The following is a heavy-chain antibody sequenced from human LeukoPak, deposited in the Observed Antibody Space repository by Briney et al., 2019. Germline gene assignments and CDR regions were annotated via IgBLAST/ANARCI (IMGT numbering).Heavy chain of an antibody. D-gene: IGHD2-21*02. CDR3: VRCGVDCQKNYYYMDV. J-gene: IGHJ6*03. CDR2: IRYDGSNK. CDR1: GFTFSSYG. V-gene: IGHV3-30*02. Sequence: RPGGSLRLSCAASGFTFSSYGMHWVRQAPGKGLEWVAFIRYDGSNKYYADSVKGRFTISRDNAKNSLYLQMNSLRAEDAAVYYCVRCGVDCQKNYYYMDVWGKGTTVTVSS.